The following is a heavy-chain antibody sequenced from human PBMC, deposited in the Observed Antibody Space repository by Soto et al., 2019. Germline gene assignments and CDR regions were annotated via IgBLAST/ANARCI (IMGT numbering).Heavy chain of an antibody. J-gene: IGHJ4*02. CDR1: GYSFSSYW. CDR3: ARRLYDTSGYRYFDF. CDR2: IFPDDSET. Sequence: GESLRISCKASGYSFSSYWIGWVRQIPGKGLGWMGIIFPDDSETRYSPSFQGKVSISVDKSITTAYLQWSSLKASDTAMYYCARRLYDTSGYRYFDFWGQGTLVTVSS. D-gene: IGHD3-22*01. V-gene: IGHV5-51*01.